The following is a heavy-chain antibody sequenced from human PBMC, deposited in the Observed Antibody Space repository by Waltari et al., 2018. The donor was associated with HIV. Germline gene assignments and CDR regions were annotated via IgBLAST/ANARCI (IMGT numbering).Heavy chain of an antibody. CDR3: ARDGVGDAAFDY. D-gene: IGHD1-26*01. Sequence: QVQLLQSGPEVRKPGASVKVSCRASGYNFPGYSMHWVRQAPGQGLEGRGWINPNSGNTHLAQKFKGKVTMTRVTSIRTAYLEMRRLKSDDTAIYYCARDGVGDAAFDYWGQGTLVTVS. CDR1: GYNFPGYS. J-gene: IGHJ4*02. V-gene: IGHV1-2*02. CDR2: INPNSGNT.